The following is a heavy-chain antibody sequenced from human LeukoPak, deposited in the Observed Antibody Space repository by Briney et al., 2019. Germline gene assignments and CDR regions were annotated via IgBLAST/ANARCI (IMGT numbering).Heavy chain of an antibody. Sequence: PGGSLRLSCAASGFTVSSNYMSWVRQAPGKGLEWVSVIYSGGSTDYKDSVKDRFIISRDNSKNTLYLQMNSPRAEDTAVYYCAKEMATMNAFDIWGQGTMVTVSS. D-gene: IGHD5-24*01. CDR2: IYSGGST. J-gene: IGHJ3*02. V-gene: IGHV3-66*01. CDR3: AKEMATMNAFDI. CDR1: GFTVSSNY.